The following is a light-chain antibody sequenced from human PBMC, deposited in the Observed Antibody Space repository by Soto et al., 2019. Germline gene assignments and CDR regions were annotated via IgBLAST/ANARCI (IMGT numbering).Light chain of an antibody. CDR2: DVS. CDR1: STDVGIYDF. Sequence: QSALTQPRSVSGSPGQSVTISCTGTSTDVGIYDFVSWYQQHPAKAPRLMIFDVSERPSGVPDRFSGSKSGNTASLTISGLQAEDEADYYCCLYAVTFYVFGTGTKLTVL. J-gene: IGLJ1*01. V-gene: IGLV2-11*01. CDR3: CLYAVTFYV.